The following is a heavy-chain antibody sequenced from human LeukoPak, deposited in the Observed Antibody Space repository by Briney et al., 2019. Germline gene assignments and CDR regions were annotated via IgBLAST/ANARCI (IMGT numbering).Heavy chain of an antibody. CDR3: ARVLVGATGVPYFDY. CDR2: IYYSGST. Sequence: SETLSLTCTVSGGSISSSSYYWGWIRQHPGKGLEWIGYIYYSGSTYYNPSLKSRVTISVDTSKNQFSLKLSSVTAADTAVYYCARVLVGATGVPYFDYWGQGTLVTVSS. J-gene: IGHJ4*02. V-gene: IGHV4-31*03. CDR1: GGSISSSSYY. D-gene: IGHD1-26*01.